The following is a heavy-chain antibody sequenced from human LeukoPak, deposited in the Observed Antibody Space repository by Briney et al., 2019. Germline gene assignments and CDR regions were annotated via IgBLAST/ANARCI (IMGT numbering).Heavy chain of an antibody. D-gene: IGHD5-24*01. V-gene: IGHV3-23*01. CDR3: AKDRIKDGYNDY. J-gene: IGHJ4*02. CDR2: IGASGGNT. CDR1: GFTFTNYA. Sequence: GGSLRLSCATSGFTFTNYAMSWVRQAPGKGLEWVSAIGASGGNTYYADSVKGRFTISRDNSKNMLYLQMNSLRAEDTAVYYCAKDRIKDGYNDYWGQGILVTVS.